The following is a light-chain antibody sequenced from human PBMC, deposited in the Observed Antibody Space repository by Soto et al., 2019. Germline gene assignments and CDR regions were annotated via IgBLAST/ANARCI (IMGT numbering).Light chain of an antibody. J-gene: IGLJ2*01. Sequence: QSALTQPRSVSGSPGQSVTISCTGTSSDVGGYNYVSWYQQHPGKAPKLMIYDVSKRPSGVPDRFSGSKSGTTASLTISGLQAEDEADYYCCSYAGSYKRVVFGGGTKLTVL. V-gene: IGLV2-11*01. CDR1: SSDVGGYNY. CDR3: CSYAGSYKRVV. CDR2: DVS.